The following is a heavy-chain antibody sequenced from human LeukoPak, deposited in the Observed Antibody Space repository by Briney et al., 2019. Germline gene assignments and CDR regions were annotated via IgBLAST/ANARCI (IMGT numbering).Heavy chain of an antibody. J-gene: IGHJ3*02. D-gene: IGHD3-10*01. Sequence: GGSLRLSCAASGFNFDDYGMTWVRQAPGKGLEWVSGINWNGGSTGYADSVKGRFSISRDNAKNSLYLQMNSLRAEDTALYYCARDKVYGSGSRDAFDIWGQGTMVTVSS. CDR2: INWNGGST. V-gene: IGHV3-20*04. CDR3: ARDKVYGSGSRDAFDI. CDR1: GFNFDDYG.